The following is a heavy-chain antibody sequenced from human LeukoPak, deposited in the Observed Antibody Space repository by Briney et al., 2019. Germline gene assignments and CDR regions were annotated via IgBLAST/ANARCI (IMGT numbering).Heavy chain of an antibody. V-gene: IGHV1-2*02. CDR2: INPNSGGT. CDR3: ASSLDYGDYGLPDY. J-gene: IGHJ4*02. CDR1: GYTFTGYY. D-gene: IGHD4-17*01. Sequence: ASVKVSCKASGYTFTGYYMHWVRQAPGQGLEWMGWINPNSGGTNYAQKFQGRVTMTRDTSISTAYMELSRLRSDDTAVYYCASSLDYGDYGLPDYWDQGTLVTVSS.